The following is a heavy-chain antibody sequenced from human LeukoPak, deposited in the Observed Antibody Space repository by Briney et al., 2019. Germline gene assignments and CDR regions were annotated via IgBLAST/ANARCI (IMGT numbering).Heavy chain of an antibody. CDR3: ARGYRAVVAAYNWFDP. J-gene: IGHJ5*02. CDR2: INHSGST. CDR1: GYSLSTGYY. Sequence: SETLSLNCAVSGYSLSTGYYWGWIRQPPGKGLEWIGEINHSGSTNYNPSLKSRVTISVDTSKNQFSLKLSSVTAADTAVYYCARGYRAVVAAYNWFDPWGQGTLVTVSS. V-gene: IGHV4-34*01. D-gene: IGHD2-15*01.